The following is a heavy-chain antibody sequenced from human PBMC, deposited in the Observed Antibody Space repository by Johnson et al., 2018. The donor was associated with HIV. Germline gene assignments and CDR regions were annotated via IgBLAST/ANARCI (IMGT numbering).Heavy chain of an antibody. J-gene: IGHJ3*02. V-gene: IGHV3-9*01. Sequence: EVQLVESGGGLVQPGRSLRLSCAASGFTFDDYAMHWVRQAPGKGLERVSGISWNSGSIGYADSVKGRFTISRGNAKNSLYLQLNSLRAEETALYYCARDLTGRDYYDTEPLAFDIWGQGTMVTVAS. CDR3: ARDLTGRDYYDTEPLAFDI. CDR1: GFTFDDYA. CDR2: ISWNSGSI. D-gene: IGHD3-22*01.